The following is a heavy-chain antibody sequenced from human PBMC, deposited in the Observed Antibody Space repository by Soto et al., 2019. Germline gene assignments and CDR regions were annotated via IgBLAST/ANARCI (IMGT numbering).Heavy chain of an antibody. D-gene: IGHD2-2*01. Sequence: ASVKVSCKASGGTFSSYTISWVRQAPGQGLEWMGRIIPILGIANYAQKFQGRVTITADKSTSTAYMELSSLRSEDTAVYYCARDHQDIVVVPAAMSYYYYYMDVWGKGTTVTVSS. J-gene: IGHJ6*03. CDR3: ARDHQDIVVVPAAMSYYYYYMDV. CDR2: IIPILGIA. CDR1: GGTFSSYT. V-gene: IGHV1-69*04.